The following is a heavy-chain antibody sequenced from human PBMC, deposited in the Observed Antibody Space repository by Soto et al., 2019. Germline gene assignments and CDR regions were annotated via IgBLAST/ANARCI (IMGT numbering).Heavy chain of an antibody. Sequence: GGSLRLSCAASGFTFRSYSMNWVRQAPGKGLEWVSYISISGTAIYYADSVKGRFTISRDDAKNSLYLQMNSLRDEDTSVYYCARDYGIAGSFDPWGQGALVTVSS. D-gene: IGHD6-13*01. J-gene: IGHJ5*02. CDR3: ARDYGIAGSFDP. V-gene: IGHV3-48*02. CDR2: ISISGTAI. CDR1: GFTFRSYS.